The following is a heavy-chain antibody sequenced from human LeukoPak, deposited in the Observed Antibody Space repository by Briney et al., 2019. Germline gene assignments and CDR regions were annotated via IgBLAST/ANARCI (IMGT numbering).Heavy chain of an antibody. D-gene: IGHD4-17*01. J-gene: IGHJ6*02. V-gene: IGHV3-23*01. CDR2: ISGSGGST. CDR3: AKVSGDYGEP. CDR1: GFTFSSCA. Sequence: GVSLRLSCAASGFTFSSCAMSWVRQAPGKGLEWVSAISGSGGSTYYADSVKGRFTISRDNSENTLYLQMNSLRAEDTAVYYCAKVSGDYGEPWGQGTTVTVSS.